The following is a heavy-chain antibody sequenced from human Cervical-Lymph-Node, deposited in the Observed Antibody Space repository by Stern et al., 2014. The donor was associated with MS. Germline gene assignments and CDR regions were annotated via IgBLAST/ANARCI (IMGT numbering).Heavy chain of an antibody. CDR3: ALDSSDHRDDY. V-gene: IGHV1-69*06. J-gene: IGHJ4*02. D-gene: IGHD3-22*01. CDR2: IIPNTGAT. CDR1: GGTFTTYA. Sequence: VQLVESGPEMKKPGSSVKVSCKASGGTFTTYAISWVRQAPGQGLEWMGGIIPNTGATNCTQRFKGRVKLSADTSKTTAYMELRSLKSEDTAVYYCALDSSDHRDDYWGQGTPVIVSS.